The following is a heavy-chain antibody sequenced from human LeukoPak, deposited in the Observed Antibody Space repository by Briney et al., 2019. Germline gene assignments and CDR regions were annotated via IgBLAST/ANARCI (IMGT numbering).Heavy chain of an antibody. D-gene: IGHD4-23*01. CDR2: ISSSSYT. Sequence: GGSLRLSCAASGFTFSDYYMSWIRQAPGKGLEWVSYISSSSYTNYADSVKGRFTISRDNAKNSLYLLMNSLRAEDTAVYYCARAYYGGKPDYWGQGTLVTVSS. CDR3: ARAYYGGKPDY. J-gene: IGHJ4*02. CDR1: GFTFSDYY. V-gene: IGHV3-11*05.